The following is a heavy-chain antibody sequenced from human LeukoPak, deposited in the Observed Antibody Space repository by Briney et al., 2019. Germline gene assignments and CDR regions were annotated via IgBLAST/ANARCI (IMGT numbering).Heavy chain of an antibody. CDR1: GFTFSSYA. J-gene: IGHJ4*02. V-gene: IGHV3-23*01. CDR2: ISGSGGST. CDR3: AKDLSTQLWDY. Sequence: GGSLRLSCAASGFTFSSYAMSWVRQAPGNGLEWVSAISGSGGSTYYADSVKGRFTISRDNSKNTLYLQMNTLRDEDTAVYYCAKDLSTQLWDYWGQGTLVTVSS. D-gene: IGHD5-18*01.